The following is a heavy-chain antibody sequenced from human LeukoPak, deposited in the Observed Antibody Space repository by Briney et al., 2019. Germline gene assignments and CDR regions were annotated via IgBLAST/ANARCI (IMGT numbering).Heavy chain of an antibody. CDR3: AREGGLEDAFDI. CDR2: ISSSSSYI. J-gene: IGHJ3*02. Sequence: GGSLRLSCAASGFTFSSYSMNWVRQAPGKGLEWVSSISSSSSYIYYADSVKGRFTISRDNAKNSLYLQMNSLRAEDTAVCYCAREGGLEDAFDIWGQGTMVTVSS. V-gene: IGHV3-21*01. D-gene: IGHD1-1*01. CDR1: GFTFSSYS.